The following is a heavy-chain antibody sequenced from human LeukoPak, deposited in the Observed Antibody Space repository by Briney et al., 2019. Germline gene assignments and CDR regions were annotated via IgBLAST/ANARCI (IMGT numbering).Heavy chain of an antibody. CDR3: ARDIFMVRGGHGMDV. CDR1: GGSISSYY. CDR2: IYYSGST. D-gene: IGHD3-10*01. J-gene: IGHJ6*02. Sequence: PSETLSLTCTVSGGSISSYYWSWIRQPPGKGLEWIGYIYYSGSTNYNPSLKSRVTISVDTSKNQFSLKLSSVTAADTAVYYCARDIFMVRGGHGMDVWGQGTTVTVSS. V-gene: IGHV4-59*01.